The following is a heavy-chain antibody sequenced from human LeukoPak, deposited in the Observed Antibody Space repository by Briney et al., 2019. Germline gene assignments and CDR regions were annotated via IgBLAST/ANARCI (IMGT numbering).Heavy chain of an antibody. Sequence: SETLSLTCNVSGDSISSYYWNWLRQPPGKGLEWIGYIYYSGSTDYNPSLKSRVTISLDTSKNQLSLNLSAVTAADTAFYYCARGTLGYYYYGMDVWGQGTTVTVSS. V-gene: IGHV4-59*01. J-gene: IGHJ6*02. D-gene: IGHD3-10*01. CDR1: GDSISSYY. CDR2: IYYSGST. CDR3: ARGTLGYYYYGMDV.